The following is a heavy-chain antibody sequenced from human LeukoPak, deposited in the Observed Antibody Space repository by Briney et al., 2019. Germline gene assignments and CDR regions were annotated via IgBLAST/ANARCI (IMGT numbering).Heavy chain of an antibody. D-gene: IGHD3-10*01. Sequence: PGGSLRLSCAASGFTFSSYAMSWVRQAPGKGLEWVSAISGSGGSKYYADSVKGRFTISRDNSKNTLYLQMNSLRAEDTAVYYCAKEENYGSGSYYNDYFDYWGQGTLVTVSS. CDR1: GFTFSSYA. CDR2: ISGSGGSK. CDR3: AKEENYGSGSYYNDYFDY. V-gene: IGHV3-23*01. J-gene: IGHJ4*02.